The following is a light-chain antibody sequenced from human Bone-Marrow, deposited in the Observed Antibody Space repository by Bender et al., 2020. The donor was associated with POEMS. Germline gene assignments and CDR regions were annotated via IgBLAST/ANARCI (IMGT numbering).Light chain of an antibody. CDR2: QDN. CDR3: QAWDSSTVV. V-gene: IGLV3-1*01. Sequence: SSDLTQPPSVSVSPGQTARITCSGDALPRQFTYWLQQKPGQAPVLVIYQDNKRPSGIPERFSGSSPGDTATLTISGTQAMDEADYYCQAWDSSTVVFGGGTKLTVL. J-gene: IGLJ2*01. CDR1: ALPRQF.